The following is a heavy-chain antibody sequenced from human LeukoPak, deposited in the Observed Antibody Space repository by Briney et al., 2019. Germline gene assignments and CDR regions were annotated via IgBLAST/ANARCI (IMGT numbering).Heavy chain of an antibody. J-gene: IGHJ4*02. Sequence: PSETLSLTCTVSGGSISGTYYWSWIRQPAGKGLEWIGRIYTSGSTNYDPSLKSRVTISVDKSNNQFSLMLSSVTAADKAVYYCARGKQYAVDYWGQGILVTVSP. CDR3: ARGKQYAVDY. V-gene: IGHV4-4*07. D-gene: IGHD6-19*01. CDR1: GGSISGTYY. CDR2: IYTSGST.